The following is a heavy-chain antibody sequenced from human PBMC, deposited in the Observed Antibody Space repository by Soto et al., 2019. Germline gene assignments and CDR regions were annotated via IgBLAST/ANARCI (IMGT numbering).Heavy chain of an antibody. D-gene: IGHD6-13*01. Sequence: GGSLRLSCAASGFTVSSNYMSWVRQAPGKGLEWVGFIRSKAYGGTTEYAASVKGRFTISRDDSKSIAYLQMNSLKTEDTAVYYCTRDWYSSSWYGDYWGQGTLVTVSS. CDR1: GFTVSSNY. J-gene: IGHJ4*02. CDR2: IRSKAYGGTT. CDR3: TRDWYSSSWYGDY. V-gene: IGHV3-49*04.